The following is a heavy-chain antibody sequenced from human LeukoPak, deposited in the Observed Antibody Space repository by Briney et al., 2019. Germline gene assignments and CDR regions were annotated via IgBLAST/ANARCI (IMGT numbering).Heavy chain of an antibody. CDR1: GYTFTGYY. D-gene: IGHD2-21*02. V-gene: IGHV1-2*02. Sequence: ASVKVSCKASGYTFTGYYMHWVRQAPGQGLEWMGWINPNSGGTNYAQKFQGRVTMTRDTSISTAYMELSRLRSDDTAVYYCAPSYCGGDCYSCQHWGQGTLVTVSS. J-gene: IGHJ1*01. CDR3: APSYCGGDCYSCQH. CDR2: INPNSGGT.